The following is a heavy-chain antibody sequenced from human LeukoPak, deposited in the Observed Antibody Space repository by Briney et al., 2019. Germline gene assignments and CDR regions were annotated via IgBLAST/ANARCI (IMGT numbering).Heavy chain of an antibody. V-gene: IGHV4-31*03. CDR2: IYYSGST. CDR1: GGSISSGGYY. CDR3: ARRSWSYWYFDL. J-gene: IGHJ2*01. D-gene: IGHD3-10*01. Sequence: SQALSLTCTVSGGSISSGGYYWSWIRQHPGKGLEWIGYIYYSGSTYYNPSLKSRVTISVDTSKNQFSLKLSSVTAADTAVYYCARRSWSYWYFDLWGRGTLVTVSS.